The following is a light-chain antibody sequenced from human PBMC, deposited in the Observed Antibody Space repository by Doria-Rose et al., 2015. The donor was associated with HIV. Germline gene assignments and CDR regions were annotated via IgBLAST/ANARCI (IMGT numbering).Light chain of an antibody. Sequence: SASVGDRVTITCRASPDISNSLAWYQQIPGKAPKLLVYGASRLETGVPSSFSGSGSGTDYTLTISSLQPEDFATYYCQQYYTTPTYTGGQGKKPEIQ. CDR1: PDISNS. CDR2: GAS. V-gene: IGKV1-NL1*01. J-gene: IGKJ2*01. CDR3: QQYYTTPTYT.